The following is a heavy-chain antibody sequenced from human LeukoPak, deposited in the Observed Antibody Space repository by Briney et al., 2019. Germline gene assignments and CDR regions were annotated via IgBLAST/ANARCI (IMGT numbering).Heavy chain of an antibody. CDR3: ARYTGTNWGYSFDS. J-gene: IGHJ4*02. V-gene: IGHV4-4*08. CDR2: IHHSGVT. Sequence: SETLSLTCTVSGGSISSYYWSWIRQPPGKGLEWIATIHHSGVTYYNPSLKSQFTISVDTSKNQFSLKLSSVTAAGTAVYYCARYTGTNWGYSFDSWGQGTLVTVSS. CDR1: GGSISSYY. D-gene: IGHD7-27*01.